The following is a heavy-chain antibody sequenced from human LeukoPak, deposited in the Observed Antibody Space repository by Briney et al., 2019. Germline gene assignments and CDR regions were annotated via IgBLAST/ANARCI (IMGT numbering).Heavy chain of an antibody. D-gene: IGHD6-6*01. V-gene: IGHV3-30*18. J-gene: IGHJ3*02. CDR3: AKGIAARPLTAFDI. Sequence: GGSLRLSCAASGFTFSSYGMHWVRQAPGKGLEWVAVISYDGSNKYYADSVKGRFTISRDNSKNTLYLQMNSLRAEDTAVYYCAKGIAARPLTAFDIWGQGTMVTVSS. CDR2: ISYDGSNK. CDR1: GFTFSSYG.